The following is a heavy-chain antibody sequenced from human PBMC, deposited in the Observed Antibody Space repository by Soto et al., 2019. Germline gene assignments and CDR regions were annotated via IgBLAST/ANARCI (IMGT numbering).Heavy chain of an antibody. CDR3: ARTLMIVVQTFYDY. J-gene: IGHJ4*02. V-gene: IGHV3-48*02. CDR2: ISSSSSTI. Sequence: WGSLRLSCAASGFTFISYSINFFRHSPFKWLEWVSYISSSSSTIYYADSVKGRFTISRDNAKNSLYLQMNSLRDEDTAVYYYARTLMIVVQTFYDYWGQGTLVTVSS. D-gene: IGHD3-22*01. CDR1: GFTFISYS.